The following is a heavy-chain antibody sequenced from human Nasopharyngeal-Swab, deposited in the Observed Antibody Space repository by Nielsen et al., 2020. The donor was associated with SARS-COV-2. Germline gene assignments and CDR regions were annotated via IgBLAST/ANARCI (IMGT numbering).Heavy chain of an antibody. V-gene: IGHV3-30*18. D-gene: IGHD3-10*01. J-gene: IGHJ4*02. CDR2: ISYDGSNK. Sequence: VRQAPGKGLEWVAVISYDGSNKYYADSVKGRFTIFRDNSKNTLYLQMNSLRAEDTAVYYCAKGSRSEYYFDYWGQGTLVTVSS. CDR3: AKGSRSEYYFDY.